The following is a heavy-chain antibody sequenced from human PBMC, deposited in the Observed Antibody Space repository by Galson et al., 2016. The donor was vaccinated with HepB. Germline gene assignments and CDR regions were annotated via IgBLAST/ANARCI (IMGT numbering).Heavy chain of an antibody. CDR2: INYIGTT. Sequence: SETLSLTCTVSGGSINTYYWSWIRQPPGKGLEWVGYINYIGTTNYSPSLKSRVSLSVDTSKNQFSLKLTSVTAADTAVYYCARGPADDYDRSAYKDYDYYYGMDVWGQGTTVTVSS. CDR1: GGSINTYY. V-gene: IGHV4-59*01. D-gene: IGHD3-22*01. CDR3: ARGPADDYDRSAYKDYDYYYGMDV. J-gene: IGHJ6*02.